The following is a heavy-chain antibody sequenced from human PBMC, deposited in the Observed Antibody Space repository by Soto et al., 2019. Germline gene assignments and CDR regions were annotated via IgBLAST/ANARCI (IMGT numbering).Heavy chain of an antibody. CDR3: ARSIVVVTALDY. Sequence: ASAKVSCKASGYTFTSYAMHWVRQAPGQRLEWMGWINAGNGNTKYSQKFQGRVTITRDTSASTAYMELSSLRSEDTAVYYCARSIVVVTALDYWGQGTLVTASS. V-gene: IGHV1-3*01. CDR1: GYTFTSYA. CDR2: INAGNGNT. J-gene: IGHJ4*02. D-gene: IGHD2-21*02.